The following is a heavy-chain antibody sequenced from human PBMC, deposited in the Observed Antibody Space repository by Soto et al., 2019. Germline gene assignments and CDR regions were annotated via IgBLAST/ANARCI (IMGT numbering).Heavy chain of an antibody. V-gene: IGHV4-39*01. D-gene: IGHD3-9*01. Sequence: SETLSLTCSVSDGSISTRDYYWGWILQPPGKGLEWIASLSSGLSTYYSPSLKSRVTVREDTSKNQIRLRLTSVTAADTAVYFCARLEGLATISYYFDFWGPGALVTVSS. CDR2: LSSGLST. CDR3: ARLEGLATISYYFDF. CDR1: DGSISTRDYY. J-gene: IGHJ4*01.